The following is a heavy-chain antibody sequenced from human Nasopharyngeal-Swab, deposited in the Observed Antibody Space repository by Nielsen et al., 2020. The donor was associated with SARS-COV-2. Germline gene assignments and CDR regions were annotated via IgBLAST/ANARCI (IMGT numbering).Heavy chain of an antibody. J-gene: IGHJ4*02. V-gene: IGHV4-59*01. CDR2: VTHSGST. D-gene: IGHD1-26*01. CDR3: ARGRNSVGGYFDF. CDR1: GDSMSGNY. Sequence: SETLSLTCSVSGDSMSGNYWTWIRQPPGKGFEWIGFVTHSGSTKTNPSLSSRVTVSETTSKGKFFLTLTSVTAADTAVYYCARGRNSVGGYFDFWGQGMPVVVSA.